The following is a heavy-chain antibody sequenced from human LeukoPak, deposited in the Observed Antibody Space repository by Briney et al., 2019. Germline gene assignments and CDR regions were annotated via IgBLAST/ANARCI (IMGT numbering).Heavy chain of an antibody. CDR3: ARESGKFDY. CDR2: ISGDGVST. V-gene: IGHV3-43*02. CDR1: GFTFSSYA. J-gene: IGHJ4*02. Sequence: GGSLRLSCAVSGFTFSSYAMSWVRQAPGKGLEWVSAISGDGVSTFYADSVKGRFSISRDNSKNSLSLEMNSLRTEDTAMYYCARESGKFDYWGQGTLVAVSS.